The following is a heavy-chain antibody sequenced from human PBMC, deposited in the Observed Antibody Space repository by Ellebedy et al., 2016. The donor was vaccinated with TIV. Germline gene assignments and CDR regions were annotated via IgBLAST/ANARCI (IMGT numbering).Heavy chain of an antibody. Sequence: SGPTLVKPTQTLTLTCTLSGLSVNSNGMRVSWFRQPPGQALEWLARIDWDDDTFYSKSLRTRITISKDISKNQVVLTMTVMDPVDTGTNYCARISRDAFDIWGQGTTVLVSS. J-gene: IGHJ3*02. V-gene: IGHV2-70*04. CDR3: ARISRDAFDI. CDR1: GLSVNSNGMR. CDR2: IDWDDDT.